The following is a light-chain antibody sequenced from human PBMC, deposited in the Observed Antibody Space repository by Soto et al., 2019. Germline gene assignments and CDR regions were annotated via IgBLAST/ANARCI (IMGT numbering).Light chain of an antibody. J-gene: IGLJ2*01. CDR3: LLSYSGDRKGPV. CDR1: TGAVTSGHY. Sequence: QAVVTQEPSLTVSPGGTVTLTCGSSTGAVTSGHYPYWFQQKPGQAPRTLIYDTSNKHSWTPARFSGSLLGGKAALTLSGAQPEDEADYYCLLSYSGDRKGPVFGGGTKLTVL. V-gene: IGLV7-46*01. CDR2: DTS.